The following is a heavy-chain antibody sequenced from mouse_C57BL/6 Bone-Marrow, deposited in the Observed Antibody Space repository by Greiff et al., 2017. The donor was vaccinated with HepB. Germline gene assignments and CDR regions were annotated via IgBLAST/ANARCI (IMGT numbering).Heavy chain of an antibody. CDR2: IWSDGST. J-gene: IGHJ4*01. V-gene: IGHV2-6-1*01. CDR3: ARHDDVSSLGAMDY. Sequence: QVQLKESGPGLVAPSQTLSITCTVSGFSFTSYGVHWVRQPPGKGLEWLVVIWSDGSTTYNSALKSRLSISKDNSKRQVFLKMNSLQTDDTAMYYCARHDDVSSLGAMDYWGQGTSVTVSS. CDR1: GFSFTSYG. D-gene: IGHD1-1*01.